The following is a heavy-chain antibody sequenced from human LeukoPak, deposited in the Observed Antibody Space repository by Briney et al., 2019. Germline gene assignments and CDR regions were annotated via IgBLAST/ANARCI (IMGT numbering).Heavy chain of an antibody. CDR2: IYTSGST. Sequence: KPSETLSLTCTVSGGSISSGSYYWSWIRQPDEKGLEWIGRIYTSGSTNYNPSLKSRITISVDTSKNQFSLKLSSVTAADTAVYYCARDSHYSNYYDYWGQGTLVTVSS. V-gene: IGHV4-61*02. D-gene: IGHD4-11*01. J-gene: IGHJ4*02. CDR3: ARDSHYSNYYDY. CDR1: GGSISSGSYY.